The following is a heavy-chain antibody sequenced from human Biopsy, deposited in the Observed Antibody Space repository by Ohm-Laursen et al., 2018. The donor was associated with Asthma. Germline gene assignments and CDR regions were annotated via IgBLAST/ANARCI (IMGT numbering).Heavy chain of an antibody. CDR2: VYYSGTS. J-gene: IGHJ5*02. CDR1: GDSISTTNY. CDR3: ARHWSGNGWQDMYNYFDP. Sequence: GILSLTCSVSGDSISTTNYWSWIRQPPGKRLEWIGSVYYSGTSYYNPSLKGRLTISVDTSKNQFSLNLGSVTAADTAVYYCARHWSGNGWQDMYNYFDPWGRGTLVTVSS. D-gene: IGHD6-19*01. V-gene: IGHV4-39*01.